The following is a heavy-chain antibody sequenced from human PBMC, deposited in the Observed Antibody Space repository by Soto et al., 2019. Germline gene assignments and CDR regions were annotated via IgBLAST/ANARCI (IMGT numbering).Heavy chain of an antibody. CDR1: GFTFSTTG. V-gene: IGHV3-21*04. CDR3: ARDPREYYFDY. CDR2: ISSGSEYI. J-gene: IGHJ4*02. Sequence: PGGSLRLSCVASGFTFSTTGMNWFRQPPGRGLEWVSTISSGSEYIFYEDSLKGRLTISRDNAKNLVYLQMNNLRAEDTAVYYCARDPREYYFDYWGQGTLVTVSS.